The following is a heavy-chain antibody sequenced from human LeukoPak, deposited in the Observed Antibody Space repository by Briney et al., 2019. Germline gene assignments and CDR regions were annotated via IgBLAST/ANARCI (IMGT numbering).Heavy chain of an antibody. J-gene: IGHJ4*02. CDR1: GDSVSINSAA. CDR2: TYYRSKWYN. V-gene: IGHV6-1*01. Sequence: SQTLSLTCAISGDSVSINSAAWNWIRQSPSRGLEWLGRTYYRSKWYNDYAVSVKSRITINPDTSKNQFSLQLNSVTPEDTAVYYCARWEQQLVRRGYDYWGQGTLVTVSS. CDR3: ARWEQQLVRRGYDY. D-gene: IGHD6-13*01.